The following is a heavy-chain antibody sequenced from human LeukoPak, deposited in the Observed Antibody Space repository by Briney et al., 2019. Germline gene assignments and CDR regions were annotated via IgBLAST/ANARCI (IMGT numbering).Heavy chain of an antibody. CDR3: ARVDSNSYYYYYYYMDV. V-gene: IGHV3-48*01. J-gene: IGHJ6*03. Sequence: GGSLRLSCAASGFTFSSYNMNWVRQAPGKGLEWVSYISSSSTTIYYADSVKGRFTISRDNAKNSLYLQMNSLRAEDTAVYYCARVDSNSYYYYYYYMDVWAKGTTVTVSS. CDR2: ISSSSTTI. CDR1: GFTFSSYN. D-gene: IGHD2/OR15-2a*01.